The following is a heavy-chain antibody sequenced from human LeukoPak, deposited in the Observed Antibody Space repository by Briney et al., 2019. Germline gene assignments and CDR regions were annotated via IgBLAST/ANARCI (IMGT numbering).Heavy chain of an antibody. CDR1: GFAFNTYG. CDR2: DSFNGRVQ. V-gene: IGHV3-30*13. Sequence: GGSLRLSCAASGFAFNTYGMPWVRQAPGMGLEWVAVDSFNGRVQYYADSVRGRFTISRDNSKYMLYLEMNSLRTEDTAVYYCARRYSSGWWIDYWGQGTLVTVSS. D-gene: IGHD6-19*01. J-gene: IGHJ4*02. CDR3: ARRYSSGWWIDY.